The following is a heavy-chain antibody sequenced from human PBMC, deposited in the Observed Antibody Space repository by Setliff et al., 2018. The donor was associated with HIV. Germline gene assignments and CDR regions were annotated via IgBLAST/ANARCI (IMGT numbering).Heavy chain of an antibody. CDR2: ISAYNGNT. D-gene: IGHD6-13*01. V-gene: IGHV1-18*01. J-gene: IGHJ5*02. CDR1: GYTFTSFG. CDR3: ARATGAADL. Sequence: GASVKVSCKASGYTFTSFGISWVRQAPGQGLEWMGRISAYNGNTHYAQRFQGRVTMTRDTSTTTAYMELRSLRSDDTAVYYCARATGAADLWGQGTKVTVSS.